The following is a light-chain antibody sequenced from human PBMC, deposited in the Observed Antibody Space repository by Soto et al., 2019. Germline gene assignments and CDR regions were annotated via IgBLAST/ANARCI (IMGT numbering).Light chain of an antibody. CDR3: QQYYSTPRT. J-gene: IGKJ2*01. CDR1: QSVLYSSNNKNY. V-gene: IGKV4-1*01. CDR2: WAS. Sequence: DIVMTQSPDSLAVSLGERATINCKSSQSVLYSSNNKNYLAWYQQKPGQPPKLLISWASARESGVPDRFSGSGSGTDFTLTISSLQAEDVAVYYCQQYYSTPRTFGQGTKLDIK.